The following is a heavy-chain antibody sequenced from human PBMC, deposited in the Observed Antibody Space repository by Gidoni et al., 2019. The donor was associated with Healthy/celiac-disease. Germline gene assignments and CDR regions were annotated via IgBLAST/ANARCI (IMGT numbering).Heavy chain of an antibody. D-gene: IGHD2-15*01. CDR2: IIPILGPA. J-gene: IGHJ5*02. CDR1: GGTFSSYA. Sequence: QVQLVQSGAEVKKPGSSVKVSCKASGGTFSSYAISWVRQAPGQGLEWMGGIIPILGPANYAQKFQGRVTITADESTSTAYMELSSLRSEDTAVYYCAREAHNCSGGSCYPGWFDPWGQGTLVTVSS. CDR3: AREAHNCSGGSCYPGWFDP. V-gene: IGHV1-69*01.